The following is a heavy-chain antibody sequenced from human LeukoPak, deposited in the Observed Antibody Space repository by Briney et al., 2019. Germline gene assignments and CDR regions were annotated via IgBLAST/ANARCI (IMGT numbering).Heavy chain of an antibody. CDR1: GFTFKNYA. Sequence: PGGSLRLSCAAFGFTFKNYAMTWVRQASGKGLEWVSAISGSGGSTYYADSVKGRFTISRDNSKNTLYLQMNSLRAEDTAVYYCAKNVGELLRAYFDYWGQGTLVTVSS. D-gene: IGHD3-10*01. J-gene: IGHJ4*02. CDR2: ISGSGGST. V-gene: IGHV3-23*01. CDR3: AKNVGELLRAYFDY.